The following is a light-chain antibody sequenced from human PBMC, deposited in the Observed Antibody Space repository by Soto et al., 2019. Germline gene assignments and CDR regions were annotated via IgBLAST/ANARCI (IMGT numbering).Light chain of an antibody. Sequence: EFVLTQSLGKLSLSPGERATLSCRASQSISSSFLAWYQQKPGQAPRLLIYGASSRGTGIPDRFSGSGSGTDFTLTISRLEPEDFAVYYCQQYGSSPPLTFGGGTKVEIK. CDR1: QSISSSF. CDR3: QQYGSSPPLT. J-gene: IGKJ4*01. CDR2: GAS. V-gene: IGKV3-20*01.